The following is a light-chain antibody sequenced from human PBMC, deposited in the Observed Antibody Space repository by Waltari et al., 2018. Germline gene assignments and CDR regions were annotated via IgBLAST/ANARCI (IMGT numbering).Light chain of an antibody. CDR3: QVWDTSLNIGV. CDR2: DDS. CDR1: NIGHQN. J-gene: IGLJ3*02. Sequence: SYVLTQPPSVSVAPGQTAIPTCGENNIGHQNVTWYQQEPGQAPVLVVYDDSDRPSGIPERFSGSNSGDPATLTISRVEAGDEADYYCQVWDTSLNIGVFGGGTTLTVL. V-gene: IGLV3-21*02.